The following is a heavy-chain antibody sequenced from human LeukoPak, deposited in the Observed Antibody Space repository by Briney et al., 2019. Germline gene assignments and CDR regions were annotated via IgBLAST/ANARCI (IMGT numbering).Heavy chain of an antibody. V-gene: IGHV4-59*12. Sequence: SETLSLTCTVSGGSISRYYWSWIRQPPGTGLEWIGYIYYSGSTNYNPSLKSRVTISVDTSKNQFSLKLSSVTAADTAVYYCVVDIVAKDYWGQGTLVTVSS. CDR1: GGSISRYY. CDR2: IYYSGST. J-gene: IGHJ4*02. CDR3: VVDIVAKDY. D-gene: IGHD5-12*01.